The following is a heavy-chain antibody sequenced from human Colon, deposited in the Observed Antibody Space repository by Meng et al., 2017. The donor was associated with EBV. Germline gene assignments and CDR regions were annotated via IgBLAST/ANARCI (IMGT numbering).Heavy chain of an antibody. Sequence: QPQRPGAGPGLVQPSETLSLTVTVSGGSISSNGYYWDWVRQPPGKGLEWIGAIYHSGSTSYNPSLQSRVTMFVDTSKNQFSLMLTSVTATDTAVYYCARRRGGSGRDCWGQGTLVTVSS. D-gene: IGHD3-10*01. J-gene: IGHJ4*02. CDR3: ARRRGGSGRDC. CDR2: IYHSGST. V-gene: IGHV4-39*01. CDR1: GGSISSNGYY.